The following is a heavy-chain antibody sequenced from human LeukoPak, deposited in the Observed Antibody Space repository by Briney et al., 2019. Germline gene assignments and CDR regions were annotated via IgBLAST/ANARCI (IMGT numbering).Heavy chain of an antibody. D-gene: IGHD3-10*01. J-gene: IGHJ6*03. V-gene: IGHV4-61*09. Sequence: PSETLSLTCTVSGGSISSGSYCWSWIRQPAGKGLEWIGHIYSSGSTNYNPSLKSRVTMSVDTSKNQFSLKLSSVTAADTAVYYCAREIPLLWFGELLSLGYYYMDVWGKGTTVTISS. CDR3: AREIPLLWFGELLSLGYYYMDV. CDR1: GGSISSGSYC. CDR2: IYSSGST.